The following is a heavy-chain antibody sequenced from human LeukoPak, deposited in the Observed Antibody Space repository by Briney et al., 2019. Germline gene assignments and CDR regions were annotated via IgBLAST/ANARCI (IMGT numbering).Heavy chain of an antibody. CDR1: GFTFDDYA. CDR3: AKWGRYFDFGQTGDGMDV. J-gene: IGHJ6*02. Sequence: QPGGSLRLSCAASGFTFDDYAMHWVRQAPGKGVEWVSLISGDGGSTYYADSVKGRITISRDNSKNSLYLQMNSLRTEDTALYYCAKWGRYFDFGQTGDGMDVWGQGTTVTVSS. V-gene: IGHV3-43*02. CDR2: ISGDGGST. D-gene: IGHD3-9*01.